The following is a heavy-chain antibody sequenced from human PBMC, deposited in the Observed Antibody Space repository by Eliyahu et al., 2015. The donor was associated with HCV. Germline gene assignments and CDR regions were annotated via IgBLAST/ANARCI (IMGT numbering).Heavy chain of an antibody. CDR1: GFPFXXYT. CDR3: ARSQGDSSGYWNQAFDI. V-gene: IGHV3-30-3*01. D-gene: IGHD3-22*01. Sequence: QVQLVESGGGVVQPGTSLSLSXAASGFPFXXYTVHWXRQAPGKGLGWVAVTSSDGINKFYAGSVKGRITISRDNSKNTLYLQMNSLRVEDTAMYYCARSQGDSSGYWNQAFDIWGQGTMVTVSS. CDR2: TSSDGINK. J-gene: IGHJ3*02.